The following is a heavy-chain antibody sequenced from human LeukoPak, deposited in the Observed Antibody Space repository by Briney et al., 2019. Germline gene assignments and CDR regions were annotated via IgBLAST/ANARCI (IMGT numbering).Heavy chain of an antibody. CDR3: AKAQWLLLGYFDY. V-gene: IGHV3-21*01. CDR2: ISPSSTYI. Sequence: PGGSLRLSCAASGFTFSDYTMSWVRQAPGKGLGWVSSISPSSTYIYYADSLKGRITISRDNAKNSLYLQMNSLRAEDTAVYYCAKAQWLLLGYFDYWGQGTLVTVSS. CDR1: GFTFSDYT. D-gene: IGHD3-22*01. J-gene: IGHJ4*02.